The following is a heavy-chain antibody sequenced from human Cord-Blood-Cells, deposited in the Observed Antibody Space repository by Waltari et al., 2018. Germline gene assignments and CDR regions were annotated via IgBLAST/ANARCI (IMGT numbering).Heavy chain of an antibody. CDR3: AANPEGDYYYYGMDV. CDR1: GFPFPSPA. J-gene: IGHJ6*02. CDR2: IVVGSGNT. V-gene: IGHV1-58*01. Sequence: QMQLVQSGPEVKKPGTSVKVSCKASGFPFPSPAVLWVRQARGQRLEWIGWIVVGSGNTNYTQKFQERVTITRDMSTSTAYMELSSLRSEDTAVYYCAANPEGDYYYYGMDVWGQGTTVTVSS.